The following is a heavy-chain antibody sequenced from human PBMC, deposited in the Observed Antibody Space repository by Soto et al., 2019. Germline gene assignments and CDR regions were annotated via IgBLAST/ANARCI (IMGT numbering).Heavy chain of an antibody. CDR3: ARTDCSSTSCYTGDGVYYYYYGMDV. Sequence: ASVKVSCKASGGTFSSYAISWVRQAPGQGLEWMGGIIPIFGTANYAQKFQGRVTITADKSTSTAYMELSSLRSEDTAVYYCARTDCSSTSCYTGDGVYYYYYGMDVWGQGTTVTVSS. CDR2: IIPIFGTA. D-gene: IGHD2-2*02. V-gene: IGHV1-69*06. CDR1: GGTFSSYA. J-gene: IGHJ6*02.